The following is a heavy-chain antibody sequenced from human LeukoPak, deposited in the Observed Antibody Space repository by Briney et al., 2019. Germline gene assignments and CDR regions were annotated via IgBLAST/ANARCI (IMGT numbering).Heavy chain of an antibody. D-gene: IGHD3-9*01. CDR1: GFTFSSYE. V-gene: IGHV3-48*03. Sequence: GGSLRLSCAASGFTFSSYEMNWVRQAPGKGLEWVSYISSSGSTIYYADSVKGRFTISRDNAKNSLYLQMNSLRAEDTAVYYRARGLRYFDWLPIDYWGQGTLVTVSS. CDR3: ARGLRYFDWLPIDY. J-gene: IGHJ4*02. CDR2: ISSSGSTI.